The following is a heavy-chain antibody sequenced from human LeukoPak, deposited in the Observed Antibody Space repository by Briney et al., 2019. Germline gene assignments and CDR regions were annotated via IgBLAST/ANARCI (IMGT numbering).Heavy chain of an antibody. CDR3: ARDIQLST. D-gene: IGHD5-24*01. CDR2: ISFSGANS. Sequence: QPGGSLRLSCAASGFTFSDSAMTWVRQAPGKGLDWVSLISFSGANSYYADSVKGRFTISRGNSKDTLFLQMNSLRAEDTAIYYCARDIQLSTWGLGTMVTVSS. CDR1: GFTFSDSA. V-gene: IGHV3-23*01. J-gene: IGHJ3*01.